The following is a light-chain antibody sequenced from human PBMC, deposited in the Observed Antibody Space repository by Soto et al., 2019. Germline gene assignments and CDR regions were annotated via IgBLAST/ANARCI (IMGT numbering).Light chain of an antibody. CDR3: MQGAHWRWT. V-gene: IGKV2-30*01. CDR1: QSLVYRDGNTY. CDR2: KVS. Sequence: DVVMTQSPLSLPVTLGQPASISCRSSQSLVYRDGNTYLSWFQQRPGQSPRRLIYKVSNRDSGVPERFSGSVSGTDFTLKITRVEAEDVGIYYCMQGAHWRWTFGLGTKVEIK. J-gene: IGKJ1*01.